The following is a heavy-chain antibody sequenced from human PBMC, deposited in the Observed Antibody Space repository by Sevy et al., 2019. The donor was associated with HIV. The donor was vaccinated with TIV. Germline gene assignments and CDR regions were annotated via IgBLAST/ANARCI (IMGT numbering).Heavy chain of an antibody. CDR3: ARGPDYYDRSGYYYQ. CDR2: ISSSSTYI. Sequence: GESLKISCAASGFTFSSYSMHWVRQAPGKGLEWVSSISSSSTYIYYADSVKGRFTISRDNAKNSLYLQMNRLRAEDTAVYYCARGPDYYDRSGYYYQWGQGTLVTVSS. D-gene: IGHD3-22*01. CDR1: GFTFSSYS. J-gene: IGHJ4*02. V-gene: IGHV3-21*01.